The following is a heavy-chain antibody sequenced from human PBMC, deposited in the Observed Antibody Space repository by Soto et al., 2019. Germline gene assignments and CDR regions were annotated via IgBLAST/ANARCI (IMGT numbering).Heavy chain of an antibody. Sequence: VQLVESGGGLVKPGGSLRLSCAASGFTFSSYSMNWVRQAPGKGLEWVSSISSSSSYIYYADSVKGRFTISRDNAKNSLYLQMNSLRAEDTAVYYCARIKGTVVVVAATPPYYYYGMDVWGQGTTVTVSS. CDR3: ARIKGTVVVVAATPPYYYYGMDV. CDR2: ISSSSSYI. CDR1: GFTFSSYS. V-gene: IGHV3-21*01. J-gene: IGHJ6*02. D-gene: IGHD2-15*01.